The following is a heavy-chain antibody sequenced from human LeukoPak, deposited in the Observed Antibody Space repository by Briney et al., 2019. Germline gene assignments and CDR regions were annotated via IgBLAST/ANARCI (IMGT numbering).Heavy chain of an antibody. Sequence: GGSLRLSCAASGFTFSSYGMHWVRQAPGKGLEWVAFIRYDGSNKYYADSVKGRFTISRDNSKNTLYLQMHSLRAEDTAVYYCAKDRVGDCYACFDYWGQGTLVTVSS. CDR1: GFTFSSYG. D-gene: IGHD2-21*02. CDR3: AKDRVGDCYACFDY. J-gene: IGHJ4*02. V-gene: IGHV3-30*02. CDR2: IRYDGSNK.